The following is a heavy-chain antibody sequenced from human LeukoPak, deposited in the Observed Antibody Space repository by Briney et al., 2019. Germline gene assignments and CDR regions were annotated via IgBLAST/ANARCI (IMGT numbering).Heavy chain of an antibody. CDR1: GVSISSGDYY. J-gene: IGHJ3*02. V-gene: IGHV4-30-4*01. D-gene: IGHD3-22*01. CDR3: ARARYYYDSSGGLDAFDI. Sequence: SETLSLTCTVSGVSISSGDYYWSWIRQPPGKGLEWIGYIYYSGSTYYNPSLKSRVTISVDTSKNQFSLKLSSVTAADTAVYYCARARYYYDSSGGLDAFDIWGQGTMVTVSS. CDR2: IYYSGST.